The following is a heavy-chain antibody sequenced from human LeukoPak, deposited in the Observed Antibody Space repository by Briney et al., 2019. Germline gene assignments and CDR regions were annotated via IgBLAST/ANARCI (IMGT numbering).Heavy chain of an antibody. CDR3: ARELYGGADY. CDR2: INQDGGEK. CDR1: GFNFRSYW. J-gene: IGHJ4*02. Sequence: GGSLRLSCAASGFNFRSYWMSWVRQAPGKGLEWVANINQDGGEKNYVDSVKGRFTISRDNAKNSQYLQMNSLRAEDTAVYYCARELYGGADYWGQGTLVTVSS. D-gene: IGHD2-2*02. V-gene: IGHV3-7*04.